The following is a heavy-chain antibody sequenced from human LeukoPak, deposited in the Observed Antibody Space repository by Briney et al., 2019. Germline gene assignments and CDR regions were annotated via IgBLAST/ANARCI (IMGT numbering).Heavy chain of an antibody. V-gene: IGHV3-73*01. Sequence: GGSLRFSCAASGFTFSGSAMHWVRQASGKGLEWVGRIRSKANSYATAYAASVKGRFTISRDDSKNTAYLQMNSLKTEDTAVYYCTRDGSGPYYYYGMDVWGKGTTVTVSS. J-gene: IGHJ6*04. CDR1: GFTFSGSA. CDR2: IRSKANSYAT. CDR3: TRDGSGPYYYYGMDV. D-gene: IGHD3-10*01.